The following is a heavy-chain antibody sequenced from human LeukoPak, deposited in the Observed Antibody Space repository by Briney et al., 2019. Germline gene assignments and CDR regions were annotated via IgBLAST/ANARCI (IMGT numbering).Heavy chain of an antibody. CDR2: ITSGGSST. CDR3: AKGYSSGRYYALYFDY. D-gene: IGHD6-19*01. J-gene: IGHJ4*02. Sequence: GVSLRLSCVASGFTFSSYTMNWVRQVPGKGLEWVSSITSGGSSTYYADSVKGRFIISRDNSKNTLFLQMNSLRAEDTAVYYCAKGYSSGRYYALYFDYWGRGTLVTVSS. V-gene: IGHV3-23*01. CDR1: GFTFSSYT.